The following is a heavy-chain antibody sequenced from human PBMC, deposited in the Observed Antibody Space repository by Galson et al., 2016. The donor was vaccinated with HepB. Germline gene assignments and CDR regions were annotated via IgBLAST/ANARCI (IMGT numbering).Heavy chain of an antibody. CDR1: GYTFINYG. V-gene: IGHV1-18*01. D-gene: IGHD7-27*01. J-gene: IGHJ4*02. CDR3: AREGGTGDLYFDY. Sequence: SVKVSCKASGYTFINYGITWMRQAPGQGLEWMGWISAYNGNTNYAQKYQGRVTMTRDTSTGTVYMELRSLRSDDTAVYCCAREGGTGDLYFDYWGQGTLVTVSS. CDR2: ISAYNGNT.